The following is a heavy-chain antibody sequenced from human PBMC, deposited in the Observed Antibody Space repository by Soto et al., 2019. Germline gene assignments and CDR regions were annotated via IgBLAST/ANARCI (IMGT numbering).Heavy chain of an antibody. CDR1: GGSISSGGYY. CDR2: IYYSGST. Sequence: PSETLSLTCTVSGGSISSGGYYWSWIRQHPGKGLEWIGYIYYSGSTYYNPSLKSRVTISVDTSKNQFSLKLSSVTAADTAVYYCAREQNYGDYGNIDYWGQGTLVTVSS. J-gene: IGHJ4*02. V-gene: IGHV4-31*03. CDR3: AREQNYGDYGNIDY. D-gene: IGHD4-17*01.